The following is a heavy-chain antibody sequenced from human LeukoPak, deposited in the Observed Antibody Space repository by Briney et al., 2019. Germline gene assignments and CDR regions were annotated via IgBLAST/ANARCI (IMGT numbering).Heavy chain of an antibody. CDR1: GGSISSSSYY. J-gene: IGHJ4*02. CDR2: IYYSGST. V-gene: IGHV4-39*01. CDR3: ARPGRRDYYFDY. Sequence: PSETLSLTCTVSGGSISSSSYYWGWIRQPPGKGLEWIGSIYYSGSTYYHPSLQSRVTISVDTSKNQFSLKLSSVAAADTAVYYCARPGRRDYYFDYWGQGTLVTVSS. D-gene: IGHD2-21*02.